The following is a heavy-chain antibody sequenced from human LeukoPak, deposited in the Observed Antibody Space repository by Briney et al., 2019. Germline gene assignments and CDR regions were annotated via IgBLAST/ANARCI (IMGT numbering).Heavy chain of an antibody. Sequence: ASVKVSCKASGYTFTSSYIHWVRQAPGQGLEWMGIINPSGGTTSYAQKFQGRVTMTRDTSTSTAYMELGSLRSDDTAVYYCARDGVTIAAEYYYYYMDVWGKGATVTVSS. J-gene: IGHJ6*03. CDR1: GYTFTSSY. CDR2: INPSGGTT. CDR3: ARDGVTIAAEYYYYYMDV. D-gene: IGHD6-13*01. V-gene: IGHV1-46*01.